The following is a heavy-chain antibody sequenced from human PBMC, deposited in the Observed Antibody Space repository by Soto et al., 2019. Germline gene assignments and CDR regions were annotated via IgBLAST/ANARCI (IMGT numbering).Heavy chain of an antibody. D-gene: IGHD6-13*01. CDR2: ISSSSYI. CDR3: AREEGVAIAAAGTFDY. J-gene: IGHJ4*02. V-gene: IGHV3-21*01. Sequence: GGSLRLSCAASGFTFSSYSMNWVRQAPGKGLEWVSSISSSSYIYYADSVKGRFTISRDNAKNSLYLQMNSLRAEDTAVYYCAREEGVAIAAAGTFDYWGQGTLVTVSS. CDR1: GFTFSSYS.